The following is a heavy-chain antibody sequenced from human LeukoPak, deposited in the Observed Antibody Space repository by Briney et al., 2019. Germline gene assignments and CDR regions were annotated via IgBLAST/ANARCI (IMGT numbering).Heavy chain of an antibody. D-gene: IGHD6-13*01. CDR3: ARQKVYGITEAGPAISYYYYYMDV. V-gene: IGHV1-8*03. J-gene: IGHJ6*03. Sequence: ASVKVSCKASGYTFTNYDINWVRQATGQGLEWMGWMNPNSGNTGYAQKFQGRVTITRNTSISTAYMELSSLRSEDTAVYYCARQKVYGITEAGPAISYYYYYMDVWGKGTTVTISS. CDR1: GYTFTNYD. CDR2: MNPNSGNT.